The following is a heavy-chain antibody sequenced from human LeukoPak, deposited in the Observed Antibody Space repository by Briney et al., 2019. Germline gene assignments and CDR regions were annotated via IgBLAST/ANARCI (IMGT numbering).Heavy chain of an antibody. D-gene: IGHD5-12*01. Sequence: SQTLSLTCAVSGGSISSGGYSWSWIRQPPGKGLEWIGYIYHSGSTYYNPSLKSRVTISVDRSKNQFSLKLSSVTAADTAVYYCAGDSDYVSNGAFDIWGQGTMVTVSS. V-gene: IGHV4-30-2*01. CDR2: IYHSGST. CDR1: GGSISSGGYS. CDR3: AGDSDYVSNGAFDI. J-gene: IGHJ3*02.